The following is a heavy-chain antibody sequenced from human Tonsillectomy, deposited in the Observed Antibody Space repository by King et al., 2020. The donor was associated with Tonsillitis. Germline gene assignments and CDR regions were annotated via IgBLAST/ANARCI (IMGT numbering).Heavy chain of an antibody. J-gene: IGHJ4*02. CDR2: ISYDGSNK. D-gene: IGHD3-3*01. V-gene: IGHV3-30*18. CDR1: GFTFSSYG. CDR3: AKEGASDSYSDFWGGYPANVDY. Sequence: VQLVESGGGVVQPGRSLRLSCAASGFTFSSYGMHWVRQAPGKGLEWVAVISYDGSNKYYADSVKGRFTISRDNSKNTLYLQMNSLRAEDTAVYYCAKEGASDSYSDFWGGYPANVDYWGQGTLVTVSS.